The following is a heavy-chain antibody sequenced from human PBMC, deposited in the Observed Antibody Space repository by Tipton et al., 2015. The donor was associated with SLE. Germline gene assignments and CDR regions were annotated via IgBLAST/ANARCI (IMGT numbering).Heavy chain of an antibody. CDR2: ISANGGGGTAGST. Sequence: SLRLSCAASGFTFSSYAMSWVRQAPGKGLEWVSVISANGGGGTAGSTFYADSVKGRFTLSRDNSKNTLYLHMNSLRPEDTAVYYCAKEVLDSSSWSVYYYYGLDVWGQGTPVTVSS. D-gene: IGHD6-13*01. J-gene: IGHJ6*02. CDR1: GFTFSSYA. V-gene: IGHV3-23*01. CDR3: AKEVLDSSSWSVYYYYGLDV.